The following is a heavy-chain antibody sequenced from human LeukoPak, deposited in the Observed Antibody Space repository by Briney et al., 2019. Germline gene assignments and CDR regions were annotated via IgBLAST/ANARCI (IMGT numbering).Heavy chain of an antibody. J-gene: IGHJ4*02. D-gene: IGHD3-10*01. CDR1: GYSISSGYY. CDR2: IYHSGST. Sequence: PSETLSLTCAVSGYSISSGYYWGWIRQPPGKGLEWIGSIYHSGSTYYNPSLKSRVTISVDTSKNQFSLKLSSVTAADTAVYYCARLTAGRSESYLGDDYWGQGTLVTVSS. CDR3: ARLTAGRSESYLGDDY. V-gene: IGHV4-38-2*01.